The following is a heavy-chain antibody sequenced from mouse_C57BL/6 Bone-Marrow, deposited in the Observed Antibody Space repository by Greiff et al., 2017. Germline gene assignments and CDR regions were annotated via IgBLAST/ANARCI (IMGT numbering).Heavy chain of an antibody. CDR2: IYPRSGNT. V-gene: IGHV1-81*01. Sequence: VKLQESGAELARPGASVKLSCKASGYTFTSYGISWVKQRTGQGLEWIGEIYPRSGNTYYNEKFKGKATLTADKSSSTAYMELRSLTSEDSAVYFGARATMVTQCAYWGQGTLVTVSA. D-gene: IGHD2-2*01. CDR3: ARATMVTQCAY. J-gene: IGHJ3*01. CDR1: GYTFTSYG.